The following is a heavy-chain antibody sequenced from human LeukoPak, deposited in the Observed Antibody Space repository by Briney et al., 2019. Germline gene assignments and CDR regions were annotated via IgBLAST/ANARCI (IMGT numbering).Heavy chain of an antibody. CDR2: INHSGST. V-gene: IGHV4-34*01. D-gene: IGHD3-22*01. CDR3: ARSDATYYYDSSGYYYLN. Sequence: SETLSLTCAVYGGSFSGYYWSWIRQPPGKGLEWIGEINHSGSTNYNPSLKSRVTISVDTSKNQFSLKLSSVTAADTAVYYCARSDATYYYDSSGYYYLNWGQGTLVTVSS. J-gene: IGHJ4*02. CDR1: GGSFSGYY.